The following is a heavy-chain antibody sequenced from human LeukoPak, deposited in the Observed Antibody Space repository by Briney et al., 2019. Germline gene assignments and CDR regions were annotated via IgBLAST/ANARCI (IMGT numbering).Heavy chain of an antibody. J-gene: IGHJ4*02. CDR3: AKASSSYCSSTSCYRPLDY. Sequence: HPGGSLRLSCAASGFTFSSDAMSWVRQAPGKGLEWVSAISGSGGSTYYADSVKGRFTISRDNSKNTLYLQMNSLRAEDTAVYYCAKASSSYCSSTSCYRPLDYWGQGTLVTVSS. V-gene: IGHV3-23*01. CDR1: GFTFSSDA. D-gene: IGHD2-2*01. CDR2: ISGSGGST.